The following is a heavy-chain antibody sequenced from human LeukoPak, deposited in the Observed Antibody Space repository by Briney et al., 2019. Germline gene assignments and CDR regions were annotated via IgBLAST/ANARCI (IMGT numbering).Heavy chain of an antibody. CDR2: VVGNGGTT. CDR3: ARERAFYYFDY. V-gene: IGHV3-64*01. Sequence: PGGSLRFSCAASGFTFTTYTIHWVRQAPGKGLEYVSAVVGNGGTTYYANSVKGRFIISRDNSKNTVYLQMGSLRAEDTAVYYCARERAFYYFDYWGQGTLVTVSS. CDR1: GFTFTTYT. J-gene: IGHJ4*02.